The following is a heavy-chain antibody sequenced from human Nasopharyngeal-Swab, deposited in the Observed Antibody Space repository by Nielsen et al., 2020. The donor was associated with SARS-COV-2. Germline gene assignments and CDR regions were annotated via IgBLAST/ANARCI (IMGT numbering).Heavy chain of an antibody. CDR3: AKDLSLGVVAADDY. D-gene: IGHD2-15*01. J-gene: IGHJ4*02. CDR1: GFTFSSYG. CDR2: ISYDGSNK. V-gene: IGHV3-30*18. Sequence: GGSLRLSCAASGFTFSSYGMHWVRQAPGKGLEWVAVISYDGSNKYYADSVKGRFAISRDNSKNTLYLQMNSLRAEDTAVYYCAKDLSLGVVAADDYRGQGTLVTVSS.